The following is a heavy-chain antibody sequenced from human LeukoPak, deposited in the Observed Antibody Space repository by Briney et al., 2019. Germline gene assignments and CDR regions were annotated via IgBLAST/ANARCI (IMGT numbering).Heavy chain of an antibody. V-gene: IGHV3-48*04. Sequence: PGGSLRLSCAASGFTFSSYSMNWVRQAPGKGLEWVSYISSSGSTIYYADSVKGRFTISRDNAKNSLYLQMNSLRAEDTAVYYCARDGYGDYDAFDIWGQGTMVTVSS. J-gene: IGHJ3*02. D-gene: IGHD4-17*01. CDR1: GFTFSSYS. CDR3: ARDGYGDYDAFDI. CDR2: ISSSGSTI.